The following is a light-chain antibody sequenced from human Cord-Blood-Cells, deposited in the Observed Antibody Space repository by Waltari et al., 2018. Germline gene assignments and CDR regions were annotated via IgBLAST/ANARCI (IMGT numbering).Light chain of an antibody. J-gene: IGKJ1*01. CDR3: MQGTHWPRT. CDR1: QSLVHSDGNTY. V-gene: IGKV2-30*02. Sequence: DVVMTQSPLSLPVTLGQPASISCRSSQSLVHSDGNTYLNWFQQRPGQSPRRLIYKVSNRDSGVPDRFSGSGSCTDFTLKSSRVEAEDVGVYYCMQGTHWPRTFGQGTKVEIK. CDR2: KVS.